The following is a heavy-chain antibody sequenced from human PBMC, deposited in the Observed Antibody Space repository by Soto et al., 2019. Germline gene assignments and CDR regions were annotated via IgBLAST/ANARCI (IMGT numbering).Heavy chain of an antibody. Sequence: SETLSLTCTVSGGSISSSSYHWGWIRQPPGKGLEWIGSIYYSGSTYYNPSLKSRVTISVDTSKNQFSLELSSVTAADTAVYYCARGLITGSHYSGGWYYFDSWGQGTQVTVSS. V-gene: IGHV4-39*01. J-gene: IGHJ4*02. D-gene: IGHD6-19*01. CDR1: GGSISSSSYH. CDR2: IYYSGST. CDR3: ARGLITGSHYSGGWYYFDS.